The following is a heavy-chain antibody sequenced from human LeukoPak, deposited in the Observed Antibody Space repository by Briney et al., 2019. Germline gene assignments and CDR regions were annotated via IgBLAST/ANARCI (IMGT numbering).Heavy chain of an antibody. CDR2: INHSGST. D-gene: IGHD2-21*02. CDR3: ARAGPTLLFLFVSRGYFDY. J-gene: IGHJ4*02. CDR1: GFTVSSNY. V-gene: IGHV4-34*01. Sequence: GSLRLSCAASGFTVSSNYMSWVRQAPGKGLEWIGEINHSGSTNYNPSLKSRVTISVDTSKNQFSLKLSSVTAADTAVYYCARAGPTLLFLFVSRGYFDYWGQGTLVTVSS.